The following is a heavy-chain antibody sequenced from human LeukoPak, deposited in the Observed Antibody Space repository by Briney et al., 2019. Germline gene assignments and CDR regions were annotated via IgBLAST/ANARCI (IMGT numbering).Heavy chain of an antibody. Sequence: SETLSLTCTVSGGSTSSYYWSWIRQPPGKGLEWIGYIYYTGSTNYNPSLKSRVTISVDTSKNHFSLNLTSVTAADTAVYYCARASRGYSYGYHDAFDIWGQGTMVTVSS. V-gene: IGHV4-59*08. CDR1: GGSTSSYY. J-gene: IGHJ3*02. CDR3: ARASRGYSYGYHDAFDI. CDR2: IYYTGST. D-gene: IGHD5-18*01.